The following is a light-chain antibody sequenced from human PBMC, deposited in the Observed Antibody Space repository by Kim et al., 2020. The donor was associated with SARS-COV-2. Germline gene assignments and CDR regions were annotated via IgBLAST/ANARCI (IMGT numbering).Light chain of an antibody. Sequence: GTVTLPCASSTGAVTSGNYPNWFQQKPGQAPKTLIYGTTQKYSWTPARFSASLLGGKAALTLSDVQPEDEAEYYCLLYSDNTQIGVFGGGTQLTVL. CDR3: LLYSDNTQIGV. CDR2: GTT. J-gene: IGLJ2*01. V-gene: IGLV7-43*01. CDR1: TGAVTSGNY.